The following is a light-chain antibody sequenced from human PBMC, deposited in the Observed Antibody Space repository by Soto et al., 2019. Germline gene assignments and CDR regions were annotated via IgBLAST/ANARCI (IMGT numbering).Light chain of an antibody. CDR2: AAS. Sequence: EIVLTQSPGTLSLSPGERATISCRASQSLSSSYVVWYQQKPGQAPRLLIYAASRRATGFPDRCSGSGSATEYTLTISRLEPEDFAVYFCQQQGTFGQGTKLEIK. J-gene: IGKJ2*01. CDR1: QSLSSSY. CDR3: QQQGT. V-gene: IGKV3-20*01.